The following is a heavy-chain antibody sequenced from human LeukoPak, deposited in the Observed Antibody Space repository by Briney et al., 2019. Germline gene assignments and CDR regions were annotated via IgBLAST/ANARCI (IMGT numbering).Heavy chain of an antibody. CDR3: ARASVAGTNWFDP. CDR2: INPDGSSI. D-gene: IGHD6-19*01. CDR1: GFTFSSYW. V-gene: IGHV3-74*01. J-gene: IGHJ5*02. Sequence: GSLRLSCAASGFTFSSYWMHWVRQAPGKGLMWVSRINPDGSSITYADSVKGRFTISRDNAKNTLYLQMNSLRAEDTAAYYCARASVAGTNWFDPWGQGTLVTVSS.